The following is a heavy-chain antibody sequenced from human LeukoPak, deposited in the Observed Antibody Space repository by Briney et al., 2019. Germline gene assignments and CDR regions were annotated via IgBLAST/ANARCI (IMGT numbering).Heavy chain of an antibody. V-gene: IGHV3-49*04. CDR2: TRSKVYGGTT. Sequence: PGRPLRLSCTFSGLTFSDSAVTWVRQAPGKGLQWIGCTRSKVYGGTTEYAASVKGRITISRDESKSIAYLQMDSLTTEDTAVYFCARGERDFDYWGQGTLVTVSS. D-gene: IGHD3-16*01. J-gene: IGHJ4*02. CDR3: ARGERDFDY. CDR1: GLTFSDSA.